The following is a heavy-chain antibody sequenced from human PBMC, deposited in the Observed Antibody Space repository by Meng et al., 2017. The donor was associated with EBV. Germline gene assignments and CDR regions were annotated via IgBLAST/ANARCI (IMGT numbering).Heavy chain of an antibody. J-gene: IGHJ4*02. CDR3: VRELVGGTFDY. CDR1: GYTFTSYY. Sequence: VQLVLSGAEVKKAGASVKVSCKTSGYTFTSYYLHWVRQAPGQGLEWMGIIIPAGGNTNYAQKFRGRFTMTRDTSTSTVYMDLSILTSEDTAVYYCVRELVGGTFDYWGQGTLVTVSS. D-gene: IGHD1/OR15-1a*01. CDR2: IIPAGGNT. V-gene: IGHV1-46*01.